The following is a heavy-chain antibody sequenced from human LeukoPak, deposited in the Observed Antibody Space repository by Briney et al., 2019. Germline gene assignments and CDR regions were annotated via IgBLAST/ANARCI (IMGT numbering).Heavy chain of an antibody. Sequence: SETLSLTCTVSGGSISGFFCSWIRQPPGEGLEWIGYMYYSGGTEYSPSLKSRVTMSVDTSKNQFSLKLSSVTAADTAVYYCARVLGGSGSYYTYYYYAMDVWGQGTTVTVSS. V-gene: IGHV4-59*01. CDR2: MYYSGGT. CDR1: GGSISGFF. D-gene: IGHD3-10*01. CDR3: ARVLGGSGSYYTYYYYAMDV. J-gene: IGHJ6*02.